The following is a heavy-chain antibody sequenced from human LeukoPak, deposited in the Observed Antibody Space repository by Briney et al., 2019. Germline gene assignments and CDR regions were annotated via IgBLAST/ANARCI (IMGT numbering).Heavy chain of an antibody. CDR1: GGSFSSYY. V-gene: IGHV4-4*09. J-gene: IGHJ6*03. CDR2: IYTSGST. Sequence: TSETLSLTCAVYGGSFSSYYWSWIRQPPGKGLEWIGYIYTSGSTNYNPSLKSRVTISVGTSKNQFSLKLSSVTAADTAVYYCARHWELLEGDYYYYYMDVWGKGTTVTVS. CDR3: ARHWELLEGDYYYYYMDV. D-gene: IGHD1-26*01.